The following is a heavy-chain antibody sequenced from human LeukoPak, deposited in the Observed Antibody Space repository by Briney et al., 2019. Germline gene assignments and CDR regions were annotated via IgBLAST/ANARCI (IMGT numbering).Heavy chain of an antibody. V-gene: IGHV3-53*01. CDR1: GFIVSSNY. Sequence: GGSLRFSCAASGFIVSSNYMSWVRQAPGRGLEWVSTLYRGVSITYADSVRGRFTISRDDSKNTLYLQMNSLRVEDTAVYYCRISGSDCSLIDYWGQGTLVTVSS. D-gene: IGHD2-21*02. CDR3: RISGSDCSLIDY. CDR2: LYRGVSI. J-gene: IGHJ4*02.